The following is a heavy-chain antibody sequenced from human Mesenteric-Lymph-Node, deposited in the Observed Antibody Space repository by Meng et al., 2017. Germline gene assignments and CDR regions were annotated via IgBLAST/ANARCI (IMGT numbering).Heavy chain of an antibody. Sequence: LGLQEVGPCLCKLSATLSLSCPFLGDSFSGSPFSWGWIRQPPGKGLEWIGSIYYSGRTNYNPSVKSRVSMSVDKSQNQLSLKLTSVTAADTAVYYCARHIGIIGQRGFDYWGQGTLVTVSS. CDR2: IYYSGRT. V-gene: IGHV4-39*07. D-gene: IGHD3/OR15-3a*01. CDR1: GDSFSGSPFS. J-gene: IGHJ4*02. CDR3: ARHIGIIGQRGFDY.